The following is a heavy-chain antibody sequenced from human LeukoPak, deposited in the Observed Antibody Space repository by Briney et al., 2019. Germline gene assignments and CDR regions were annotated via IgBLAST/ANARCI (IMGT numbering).Heavy chain of an antibody. Sequence: GESLKISCKCSGYSFTSHWIGWVRQMPGKGLEWMRIIDPSDSETRYTPSFQGQVTISADKSLTTAYLQWNSLKASDTAMYYCARQTAMGRSGDYWGQGTPVTVSS. V-gene: IGHV5-51*01. CDR2: IDPSDSET. D-gene: IGHD5-18*01. CDR3: ARQTAMGRSGDY. CDR1: GYSFTSHW. J-gene: IGHJ1*01.